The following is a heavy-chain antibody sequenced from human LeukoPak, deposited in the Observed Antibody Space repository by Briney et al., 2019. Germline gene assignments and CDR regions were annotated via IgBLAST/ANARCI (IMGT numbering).Heavy chain of an antibody. J-gene: IGHJ3*02. CDR2: ISSSGSTI. CDR1: GFTFSDYY. CDR3: ARGPDYYDTRSFDI. V-gene: IGHV3-11*04. D-gene: IGHD3-22*01. Sequence: PGGALRLSCAASGFTFSDYYMSWIRQAPGKGLEWVSYISSSGSTIYYADSVKGRFTISRDNAKNSLYLQMNSLRAEDTAVYYCARGPDYYDTRSFDIWGQGTMVTVSS.